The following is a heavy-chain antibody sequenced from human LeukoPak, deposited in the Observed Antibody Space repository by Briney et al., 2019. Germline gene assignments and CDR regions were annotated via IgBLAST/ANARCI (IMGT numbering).Heavy chain of an antibody. CDR3: ARVFDYYDSSGYYADP. J-gene: IGHJ5*02. CDR1: GYTFTGYY. V-gene: IGHV1-2*02. Sequence: GASVKVSCKASGYTFTGYYMHWVRQAPGQGLEWMGWINHNSGGTNYAQKFQGRVTMTSDTSIRTAYMDLSRLRSDDTAVYYCARVFDYYDSSGYYADPWGQGTLVTVS. D-gene: IGHD3-22*01. CDR2: INHNSGGT.